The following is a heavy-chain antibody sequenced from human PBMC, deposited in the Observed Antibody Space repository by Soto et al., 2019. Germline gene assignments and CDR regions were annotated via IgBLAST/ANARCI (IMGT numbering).Heavy chain of an antibody. Sequence: GSLRLSCAASSFTFSNYAMSWVRQAPGKGLEWVSTISASGTSTWYPDSVKGRFSISRDNSKNTLYLQMNSLRAEDTAVYYCAKVPPDYDFWSGYYTPYFDYWGQGTLVTVSS. D-gene: IGHD3-3*01. CDR1: SFTFSNYA. CDR2: ISASGTST. V-gene: IGHV3-23*01. CDR3: AKVPPDYDFWSGYYTPYFDY. J-gene: IGHJ4*02.